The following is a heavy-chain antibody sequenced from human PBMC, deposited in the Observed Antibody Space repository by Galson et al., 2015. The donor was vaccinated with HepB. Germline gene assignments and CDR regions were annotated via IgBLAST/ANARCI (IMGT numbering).Heavy chain of an antibody. J-gene: IGHJ6*02. CDR1: GFTFSSYG. Sequence: SLRLSCAASGFTFSSYGMHWVRQAPGKGLEWVAVISYDGSNKYYADSVKGRFTISRDNSKNTLYLQMNSLRAEDTAVYYCAKEKEAAAGNYGMDVWGQGTTVTVSS. CDR2: ISYDGSNK. D-gene: IGHD6-13*01. CDR3: AKEKEAAAGNYGMDV. V-gene: IGHV3-30*18.